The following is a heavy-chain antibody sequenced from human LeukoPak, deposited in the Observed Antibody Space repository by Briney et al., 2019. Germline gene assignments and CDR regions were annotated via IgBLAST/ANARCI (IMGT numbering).Heavy chain of an antibody. J-gene: IGHJ3*02. CDR2: IYHSGST. Sequence: SETLSLTCTVSGYSISSGYYWGWIRQPPGKGLEWIGSIYHSGSTYYNPSLKSRVTISVDTSKNQFSLKLSSVTAADTAVYYCARGSGSYYRAFDIWGQGTMVTVSS. V-gene: IGHV4-38-2*02. CDR3: ARGSGSYYRAFDI. CDR1: GYSISSGYY. D-gene: IGHD1-26*01.